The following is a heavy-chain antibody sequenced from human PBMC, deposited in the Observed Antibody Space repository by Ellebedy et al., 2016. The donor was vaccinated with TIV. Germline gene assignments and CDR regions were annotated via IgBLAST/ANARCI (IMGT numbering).Heavy chain of an antibody. D-gene: IGHD4-17*01. J-gene: IGHJ4*02. V-gene: IGHV4-4*07. CDR3: AREAYGDYTLDY. CDR1: GGSISSYY. Sequence: GSLRLSCTVSGGSISSYYWSWIRQPAGKGLEWIGRIYTSGSTNYNPSLKSRVTMSVDTSKNQFSLKLSSVTAADTAVYYCAREAYGDYTLDYWGLGTLVTVSS. CDR2: IYTSGST.